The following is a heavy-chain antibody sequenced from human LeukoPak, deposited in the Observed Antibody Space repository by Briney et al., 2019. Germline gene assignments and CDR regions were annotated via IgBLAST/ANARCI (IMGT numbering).Heavy chain of an antibody. CDR3: AKVPRREGKYSRGNYFDY. CDR1: GFTFSSYA. J-gene: IGHJ4*02. CDR2: ISGSGGST. V-gene: IGHV3-23*01. D-gene: IGHD6-6*01. Sequence: PGGSLRLSCAASGFTFSSYAMSWVRQAPGKGLEWVSAISGSGGSTYYADSVKGRFTISRDNSKNTLYLQMNSLRAEDTAVYYCAKVPRREGKYSRGNYFDYWGQGTLVTVSS.